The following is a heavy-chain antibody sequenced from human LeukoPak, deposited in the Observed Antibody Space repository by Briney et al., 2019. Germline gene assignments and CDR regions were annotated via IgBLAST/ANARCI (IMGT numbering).Heavy chain of an antibody. CDR1: GFTFTSDA. J-gene: IGHJ4*02. D-gene: IGHD6-13*01. Sequence: GGSLRLSCVASGFTFTSDAMNWVRQAPGKGLEWVSSTVSRGTTQYADSVKGRFTVSRDTSKNTLYLQMNSLRAEDTAVYYCAKLLAAAGAFDYWGQGTLVTVSS. CDR3: AKLLAAAGAFDY. V-gene: IGHV3-23*01. CDR2: TVSRGTT.